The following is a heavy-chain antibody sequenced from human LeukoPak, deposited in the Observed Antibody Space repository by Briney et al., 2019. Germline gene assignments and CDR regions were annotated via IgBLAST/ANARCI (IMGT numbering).Heavy chain of an antibody. Sequence: GGSLRLSCGASGFPFSSYSMNWVRQAPGKGLECVSVLYTGGSTFYADSVKGRFTISRDNSKNTLYLQINSLRAEDTAVYYCARGGSRVPFDYWGQGTLVTVSS. CDR3: ARGGSRVPFDY. V-gene: IGHV3-53*01. D-gene: IGHD6-13*01. CDR2: LYTGGST. J-gene: IGHJ4*02. CDR1: GFPFSSYS.